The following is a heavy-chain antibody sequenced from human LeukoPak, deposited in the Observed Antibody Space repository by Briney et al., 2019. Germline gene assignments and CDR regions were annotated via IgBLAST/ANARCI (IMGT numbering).Heavy chain of an antibody. D-gene: IGHD6-6*01. CDR2: ISSGGST. CDR3: ARPWSSPSWFDH. Sequence: RGSMRPSCPASGITVAAKLSTWVGQAPGKGLEWVSVISSGGSTSYADSVKGRFTISRDNSKNTLYLQMNSLRAEDTAVYNCARPWSSPSWFDHWGQGTLVTVSS. J-gene: IGHJ5*02. V-gene: IGHV3-66*04. CDR1: GITVAAK.